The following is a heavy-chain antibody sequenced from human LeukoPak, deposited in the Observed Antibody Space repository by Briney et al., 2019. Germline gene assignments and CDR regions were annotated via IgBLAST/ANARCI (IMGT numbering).Heavy chain of an antibody. CDR3: AKVAPYCSSTSCYFDAFDI. D-gene: IGHD2-2*01. J-gene: IGHJ3*02. V-gene: IGHV3-21*04. CDR2: ISSSSSYI. CDR1: GFTFSSYS. Sequence: PGGSLRLSCAASGFTFSSYSMNWVRQAPGKGLEWVSSISSSSSYIYYADSVKGRFTISRDNAKNSLYLQMNSLRAEDTAVYYCAKVAPYCSSTSCYFDAFDIWGQGTMVTVSS.